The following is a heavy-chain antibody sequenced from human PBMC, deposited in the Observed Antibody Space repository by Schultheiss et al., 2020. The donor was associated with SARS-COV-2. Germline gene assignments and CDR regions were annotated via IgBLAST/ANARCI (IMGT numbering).Heavy chain of an antibody. CDR1: GYSFATYW. D-gene: IGHD5-18*01. Sequence: GGSLRLSCQGSGYSFATYWIAWVRQMPGKGLDWMGIIYPGDSDTRYSPSFQGQVTISADKSISTAYLQWSSLKASDTAMYYCARTMGPTAMVEKYYYYYYMDVWGKGTTVTVSS. V-gene: IGHV5-51*01. J-gene: IGHJ6*03. CDR3: ARTMGPTAMVEKYYYYYYMDV. CDR2: IYPGDSDT.